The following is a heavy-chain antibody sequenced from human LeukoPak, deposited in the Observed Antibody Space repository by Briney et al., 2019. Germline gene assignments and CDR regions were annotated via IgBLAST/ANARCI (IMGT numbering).Heavy chain of an antibody. D-gene: IGHD3-22*01. CDR3: VRRHPVVSTFDM. V-gene: IGHV4-59*08. CDR2: IYYSGST. CDR1: GDSISGYY. Sequence: SETLSLTCTVSGDSISGYYWNWIRQTPGKGLEYIGYIYYSGSTNYNPSLKSRVTISVDTSKNQFSLTLSSVTAADTAVYYCVRRHPVVSTFDMWGQGTMVTVSS. J-gene: IGHJ3*02.